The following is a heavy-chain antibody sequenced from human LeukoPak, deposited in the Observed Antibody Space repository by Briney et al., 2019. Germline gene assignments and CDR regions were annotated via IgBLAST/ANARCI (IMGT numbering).Heavy chain of an antibody. CDR2: INHSGST. J-gene: IGHJ4*02. CDR3: AREGVSVTNFDF. D-gene: IGHD5/OR15-5a*01. CDR1: GTSFSGYY. V-gene: IGHV4-34*01. Sequence: PSETLSLTCAVYGTSFSGYYWSWLRQPPGKGLEWIGEINHSGSTNYNPSLKSRVTISVDTSKNQFSLKLSSVTAADTAVYYCAREGVSVTNFDFWGQGTLVTVSS.